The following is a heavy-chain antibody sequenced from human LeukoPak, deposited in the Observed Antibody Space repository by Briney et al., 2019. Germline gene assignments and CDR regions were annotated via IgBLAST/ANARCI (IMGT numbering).Heavy chain of an antibody. Sequence: PSETLSLTCAVYGESFSGYYWSWIRQPPGKGLECIGEINHSGSTNYNPSLKSRVTISVDTSKNQFSLKLSSVTAADTAVYYCARGQRLYDFWSGSYTYSDYNWFDPWGLGTLVTVSS. CDR1: GESFSGYY. V-gene: IGHV4-34*01. D-gene: IGHD3-3*01. CDR3: ARGQRLYDFWSGSYTYSDYNWFDP. J-gene: IGHJ5*02. CDR2: INHSGST.